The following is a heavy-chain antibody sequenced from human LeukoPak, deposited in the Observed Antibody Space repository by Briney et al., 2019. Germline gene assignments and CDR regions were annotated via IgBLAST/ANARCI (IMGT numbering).Heavy chain of an antibody. J-gene: IGHJ6*03. Sequence: SVKVSCKASGGTFSSYAISWVRQAPGQGLEWMGGIIPIFGTANYAQKFQGRVTITTDESTSTAYMELSSLRSGDTAVYYCARGHSSSSDYYYYYMNVWGKGTTVTVSS. CDR3: ARGHSSSSDYYYYYMNV. V-gene: IGHV1-69*05. CDR1: GGTFSSYA. D-gene: IGHD6-6*01. CDR2: IIPIFGTA.